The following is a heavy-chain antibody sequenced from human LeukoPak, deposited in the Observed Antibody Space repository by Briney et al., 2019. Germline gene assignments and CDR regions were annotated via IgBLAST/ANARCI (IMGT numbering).Heavy chain of an antibody. Sequence: SETLSLTCAVYGGSFSGYYWSWIRQPPGKGLEWIGEINHSGSTNYNPPLKSRVTISVDTSKNQFSLKLSSVTAADTAVYYCARIVGIAARRGIDYWGQGTLVTVSS. CDR2: INHSGST. D-gene: IGHD6-6*01. CDR1: GGSFSGYY. V-gene: IGHV4-34*01. J-gene: IGHJ4*02. CDR3: ARIVGIAARRGIDY.